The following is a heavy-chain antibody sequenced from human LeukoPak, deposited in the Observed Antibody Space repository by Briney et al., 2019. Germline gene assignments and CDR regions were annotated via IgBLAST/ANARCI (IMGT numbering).Heavy chain of an antibody. CDR3: ARVPIGRYCSGGSCSDFSDY. V-gene: IGHV1-2*02. J-gene: IGHJ4*02. CDR1: GYTFTGYY. D-gene: IGHD2-15*01. Sequence: GASVKVSCKASGYTFTGYYMHWVRQAPGQGLEWMGWINPNSGGTNYAQKFQGRVTMTRDTSISTAYMELSRLRSDDTAVHYCARVPIGRYCSGGSCSDFSDYWGQGTLVTVSS. CDR2: INPNSGGT.